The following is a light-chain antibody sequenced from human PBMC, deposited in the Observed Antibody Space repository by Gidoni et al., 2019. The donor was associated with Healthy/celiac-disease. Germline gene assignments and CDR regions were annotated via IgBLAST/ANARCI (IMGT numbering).Light chain of an antibody. V-gene: IGLV2-11*01. CDR3: CSYAGSYTSYV. Sequence: QSSLTQPRPVSGSPGQSVTIFCTGTSSDVGGYNYVSWYQQHPGKAPKLMIYDVTKRPSGVPDRVSGSKSGNTASLTISGLQAEDEADYYCCSYAGSYTSYVFGTGTKVTVL. CDR1: SSDVGGYNY. CDR2: DVT. J-gene: IGLJ1*01.